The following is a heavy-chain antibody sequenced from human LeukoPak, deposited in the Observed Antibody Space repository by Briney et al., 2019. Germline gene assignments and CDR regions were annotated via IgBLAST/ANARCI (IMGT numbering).Heavy chain of an antibody. V-gene: IGHV3-48*01. CDR2: ISSSSSTI. Sequence: GGSLRLSCAASGFTVSSNYMSWVRQAPGKGLEWVSYISSSSSTIYYADSVKGRFTISRDNAKNSLYLQMNSLRAEDTAVYYCAREVGYYDSSGYYTNQYYYYYGMDVWGQGTTVTVSS. J-gene: IGHJ6*02. D-gene: IGHD3-22*01. CDR1: GFTVSSNY. CDR3: AREVGYYDSSGYYTNQYYYYYGMDV.